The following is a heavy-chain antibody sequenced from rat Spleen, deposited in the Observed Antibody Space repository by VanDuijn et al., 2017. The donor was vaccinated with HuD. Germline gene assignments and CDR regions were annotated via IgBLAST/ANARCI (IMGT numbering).Heavy chain of an antibody. CDR1: GFTFSDYY. CDR2: ITNGGGRL. V-gene: IGHV5-20*01. CDR3: TGPFDY. J-gene: IGHJ2*01. Sequence: EVQLVESDGGLVQPGRSLKLSCAASGFTFSDYYMAWVRQAPTKGLEWVASITNGGGRLYYSDSVKGRFNISRENAKSTLYLQMNSLRSEDTATYYCTGPFDYWGQGVMVTVSS.